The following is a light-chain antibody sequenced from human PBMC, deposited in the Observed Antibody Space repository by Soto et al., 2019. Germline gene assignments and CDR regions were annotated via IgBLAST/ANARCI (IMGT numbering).Light chain of an antibody. CDR1: TGAVTSGYY. J-gene: IGLJ3*02. CDR3: LLYYGGAQV. V-gene: IGLV7-43*01. Sequence: QAVVTQEPSLTVSPGGTVTLTCGSSTGAVTSGYYPNWFQQKPGQPPRPLIYSINNKHSWTPARFSGSLLGDKAALTLSGVQPEDEADYYCLLYYGGAQVFGGGTKATVL. CDR2: SIN.